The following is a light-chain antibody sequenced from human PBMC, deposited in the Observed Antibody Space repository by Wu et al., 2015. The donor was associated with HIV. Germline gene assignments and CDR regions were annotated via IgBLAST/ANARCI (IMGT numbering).Light chain of an antibody. J-gene: IGKJ4*01. Sequence: EIVMTQSPATLSVSPGERATLSCTASQSVNRNLAWYQQKPGQAPSLLIYGASTRATDIPARFSGSGSGTEFTLTISSLQSEDFAVYYCQQYDNWPPLTFGGGTKVEIK. V-gene: IGKV3-15*01. CDR3: QQYDNWPPLT. CDR2: GAS. CDR1: QSVNRN.